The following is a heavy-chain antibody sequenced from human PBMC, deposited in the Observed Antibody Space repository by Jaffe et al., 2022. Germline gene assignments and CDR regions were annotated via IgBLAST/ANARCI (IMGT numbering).Heavy chain of an antibody. J-gene: IGHJ3*02. CDR1: GGSFSGYY. CDR3: ARVGSSWFGGSDAFDI. V-gene: IGHV4-34*01. Sequence: QVQLQQWGAGLLKPSETLSLTCAVYGGSFSGYYWSWIRQPPGKGLEWIGEINHSGSTNYNPSLKSRVTISVDTSKNQFSLKLSSVTAADTAVYYCARVGSSWFGGSDAFDIWGQGTMVTVSS. CDR2: INHSGST. D-gene: IGHD6-13*01.